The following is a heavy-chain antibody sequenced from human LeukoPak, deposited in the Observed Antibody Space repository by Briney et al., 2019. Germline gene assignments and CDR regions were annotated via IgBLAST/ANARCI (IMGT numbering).Heavy chain of an antibody. D-gene: IGHD6-19*01. CDR3: ARGQWLDNS. Sequence: KPSETLSLTCAVYGGSLSDYYWSWIRQPPGMGLDWIGEINHSGETKYNPSLKSRVAMSVDTSKNQFSLELRSVTAADTAMYYCARGQWLDNSWGQGTLVTVSS. V-gene: IGHV4-34*01. CDR2: INHSGET. CDR1: GGSLSDYY. J-gene: IGHJ4*02.